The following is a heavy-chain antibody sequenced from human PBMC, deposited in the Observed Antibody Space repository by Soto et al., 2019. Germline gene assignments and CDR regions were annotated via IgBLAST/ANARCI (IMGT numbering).Heavy chain of an antibody. Sequence: QVQLVESGGGLVKPGGSLRLSCAASGFTFSDYYMSWIRQAPGKGLEWVSYISSSGPTMYYADSVKGRCTISRDNAKNPLHLQMNRLTAGDPAAHYCAIAHGGEYFQHCGDCTLVTVSS. J-gene: IGHJ1*01. V-gene: IGHV3-11*01. CDR1: GFTFSDYY. CDR2: ISSSGPTM. CDR3: AIAHGGEYFQH. D-gene: IGHD3-10*01.